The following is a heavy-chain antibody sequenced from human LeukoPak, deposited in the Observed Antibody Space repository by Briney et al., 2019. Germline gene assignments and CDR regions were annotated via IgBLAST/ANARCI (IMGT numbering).Heavy chain of an antibody. CDR3: ARNMGDY. Sequence: GGSLRLSCTASGFTFSTYWMTWVRQAPGKGLEWVANINQDGSEKNYVDSVKGRFTISRNNAKNSLYLQMNSLRAEDTAVYYCARNMGDYWGQGTLVTVSS. D-gene: IGHD2/OR15-2a*01. V-gene: IGHV3-7*04. J-gene: IGHJ4*02. CDR2: INQDGSEK. CDR1: GFTFSTYW.